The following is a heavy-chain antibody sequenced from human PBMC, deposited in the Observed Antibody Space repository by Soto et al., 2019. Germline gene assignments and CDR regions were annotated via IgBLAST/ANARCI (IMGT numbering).Heavy chain of an antibody. CDR1: GGTFSSYT. CDR2: IIPILGIA. V-gene: IGHV1-69*08. CDR3: ARDCIVVVPAAWVSWFDP. D-gene: IGHD2-2*01. Sequence: QVQLVQSGAEVKKPGSSVKVSCKASGGTFSSYTISWVRQAPGQGLEWMGRIIPILGIANYAQKFQGRVTITAEKSTSTAYMELSSLRSEDTTVYYCARDCIVVVPAAWVSWFDPWGQGTLVTVSS. J-gene: IGHJ5*02.